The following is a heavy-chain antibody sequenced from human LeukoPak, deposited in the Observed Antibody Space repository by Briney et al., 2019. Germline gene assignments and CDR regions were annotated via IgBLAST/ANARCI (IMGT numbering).Heavy chain of an antibody. CDR1: GGSISSGGYS. Sequence: SQTLSLTCAVSGGSISSGGYSWSWIRQPPGKGLEWIGYIYHSGSTYYNPSLKSRVTISVDRSKNQFSLKLSPVTAADTAVYYCAREAIAAAGGFDYWGQGTLVTVSS. CDR2: IYHSGST. D-gene: IGHD6-13*01. J-gene: IGHJ4*02. CDR3: AREAIAAAGGFDY. V-gene: IGHV4-30-2*01.